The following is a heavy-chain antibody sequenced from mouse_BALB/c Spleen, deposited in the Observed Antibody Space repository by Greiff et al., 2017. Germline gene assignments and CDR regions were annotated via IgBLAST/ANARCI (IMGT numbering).Heavy chain of an antibody. CDR3: ERGGDGAY. D-gene: IGHD3-3*01. V-gene: IGHV5-6*01. J-gene: IGHJ3*01. CDR1: GFTFSSYG. Sequence: EVKLVESGGDLVKPGGSLKLSCAASGFTFSSYGMSWVRQTPDKRLEWVATISSGGSYTYYPDSVKGRFTISRDNAKNTLYLQMSSLKSEDTALYYCERGGDGAYWGQGTLVTVSA. CDR2: ISSGGSYT.